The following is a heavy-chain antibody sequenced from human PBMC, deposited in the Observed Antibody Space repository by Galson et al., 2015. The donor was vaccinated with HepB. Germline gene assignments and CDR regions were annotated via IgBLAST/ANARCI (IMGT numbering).Heavy chain of an antibody. CDR1: GFTFSSYG. CDR2: IIPIFGTA. D-gene: IGHD3-3*02. CDR3: ARGAFGDLFDY. Sequence: SCAASGFTFSSYGMHWVRQAPGQGLEWMGGIIPIFGTANYAQKFQGRVTITADESTSTAYMELSSLRSEDTAVYYCARGAFGDLFDYWGQGTLVTVSS. J-gene: IGHJ4*02. V-gene: IGHV1-69*01.